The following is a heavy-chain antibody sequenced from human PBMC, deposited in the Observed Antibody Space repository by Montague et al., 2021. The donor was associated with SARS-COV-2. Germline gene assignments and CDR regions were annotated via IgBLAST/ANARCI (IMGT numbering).Heavy chain of an antibody. V-gene: IGHV4-61*01. CDR1: GGSVSGGSYY. CDR2: IYCSGST. CDR3: ARDPWRITIFGVVTRYGMDV. J-gene: IGHJ6*02. D-gene: IGHD3-3*01. Sequence: SETLSLTCIVSGGSVSGGSYYWSWIRQPPGKGLEWIGYIYCSGSTNYNPSLKSRVTISVDTSKNQFSLRLSAVTAADTAVYYCARDPWRITIFGVVTRYGMDVWGQGTTVTVSS.